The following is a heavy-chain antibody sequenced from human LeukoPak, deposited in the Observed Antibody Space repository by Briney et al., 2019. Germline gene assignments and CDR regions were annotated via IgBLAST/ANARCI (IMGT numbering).Heavy chain of an antibody. CDR1: GGSISSSSYY. J-gene: IGHJ5*02. CDR2: IYYSGST. V-gene: IGHV4-39*01. CDR3: ARGCKVHVWSGKGYWFDP. Sequence: PSETLSLTCTVSGGSISSSSYYWGWIRQPPGKGLEWIGSIYYSGSTYYNPSLKSRVTISVDTSKNQFSLKLSSVTAADTAVYYCARGCKVHVWSGKGYWFDPWGQGTLVTVSS. D-gene: IGHD3-3*01.